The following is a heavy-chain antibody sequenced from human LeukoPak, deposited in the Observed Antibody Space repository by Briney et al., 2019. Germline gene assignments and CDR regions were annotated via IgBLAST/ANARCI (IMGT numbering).Heavy chain of an antibody. D-gene: IGHD5-18*01. CDR2: INHSGST. J-gene: IGHJ4*02. CDR3: ARQEGGGYSYGYVGLMAFDY. CDR1: GGSFSGYY. Sequence: SETLSLTCAVYGGSFSGYYWSWIRQPPGKGLEWIGEINHSGSTNYNPSLKSRVTISVDKSKNQFSLKLSSVTAADTAVYYCARQEGGGYSYGYVGLMAFDYWGQGTLVTVSS. V-gene: IGHV4-34*01.